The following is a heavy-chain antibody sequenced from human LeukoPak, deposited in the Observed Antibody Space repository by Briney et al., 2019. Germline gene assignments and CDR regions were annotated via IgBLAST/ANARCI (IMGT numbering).Heavy chain of an antibody. Sequence: GGSLRLSCAASGFTVSSNYMSWVRHAPGKGLEWVAVISYDGSNTYYADSVKGRFTISRDNSKNMLYLQMNSLRAEDTAVYYCAKPYYYGSRSYMDFWGQGTLVTVSS. J-gene: IGHJ4*02. CDR1: GFTVSSNY. CDR2: ISYDGSNT. V-gene: IGHV3-30*18. CDR3: AKPYYYGSRSYMDF. D-gene: IGHD3-10*01.